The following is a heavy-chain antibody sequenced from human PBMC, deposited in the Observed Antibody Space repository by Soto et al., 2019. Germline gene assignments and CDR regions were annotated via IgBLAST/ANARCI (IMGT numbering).Heavy chain of an antibody. CDR2: IIPIFGTA. Sequence: SVKVSCKASGGTFSSYAISWVRQAPGQGLEWMGGIIPIFGTANYAQKFQGRVTITADESTSTAYMELSSLRSEDTAVYYCATNYYDSSGYYPTLDYWGQGTLVTVSS. CDR3: ATNYYDSSGYYPTLDY. CDR1: GGTFSSYA. D-gene: IGHD3-22*01. J-gene: IGHJ4*02. V-gene: IGHV1-69*13.